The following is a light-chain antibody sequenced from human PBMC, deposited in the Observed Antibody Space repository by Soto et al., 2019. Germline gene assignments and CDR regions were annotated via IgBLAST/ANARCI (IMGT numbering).Light chain of an antibody. CDR3: QQYSHLIT. CDR2: DVS. Sequence: IHMSQSPSTLSGSVGDRVTITCRDSQTISSWLAWYQQKPGKAPKLLIYDVSSLESGVPSRFSGSGSGTDFTFTISSLQHEDIATYYCQQYSHLITFGQGTRLEIK. J-gene: IGKJ5*01. V-gene: IGKV1-5*01. CDR1: QTISSW.